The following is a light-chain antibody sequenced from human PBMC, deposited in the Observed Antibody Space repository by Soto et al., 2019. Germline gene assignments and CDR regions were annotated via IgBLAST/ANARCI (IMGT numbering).Light chain of an antibody. CDR2: EVS. V-gene: IGLV2-14*01. CDR3: SSYTSSSPVV. Sequence: QSALTQPASVSGSPGQSITISCTGTSSDVGVYNYVSWYQQQPGKAPKLMIYEVSTRPSGVSNRFSGFKSGNTASLTISGLQAEDEADYYCSSYTSSSPVVFGGGTKLTV. J-gene: IGLJ2*01. CDR1: SSDVGVYNY.